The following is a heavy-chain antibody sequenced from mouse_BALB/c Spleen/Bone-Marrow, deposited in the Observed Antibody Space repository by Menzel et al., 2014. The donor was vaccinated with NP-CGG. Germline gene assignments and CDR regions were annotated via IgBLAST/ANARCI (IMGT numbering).Heavy chain of an antibody. CDR1: GFTFSTYG. J-gene: IGHJ3*01. V-gene: IGHV5-6-3*01. CDR3: ARDHVVGY. Sequence: VQLQQSGGGLVQPGGSLKLSCAASGFTFSTYGMSWVRQTPDKRLELVASINNNGGSTYYPDSVKGRFTISRDNAKNTLYLQMSSLKPEDTAMYYCARDHVVGYWGQGTLVTVSA. CDR2: INNNGGST.